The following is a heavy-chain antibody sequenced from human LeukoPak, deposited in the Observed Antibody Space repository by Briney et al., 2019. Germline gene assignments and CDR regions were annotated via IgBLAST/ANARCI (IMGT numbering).Heavy chain of an antibody. CDR3: ARDERWIQFYC. V-gene: IGHV3-23*01. Sequence: GGSLRLSCVASGFTFSNYGMNWVRQAPGKGLEWVSCIVGSGVTTYYADSVKGRFTISRDNSKNTLYLHMNSLIAEDTAIYYCARDERWIQFYCWGQGTLVTVSS. D-gene: IGHD5-18*01. CDR1: GFTFSNYG. CDR2: IVGSGVTT. J-gene: IGHJ4*02.